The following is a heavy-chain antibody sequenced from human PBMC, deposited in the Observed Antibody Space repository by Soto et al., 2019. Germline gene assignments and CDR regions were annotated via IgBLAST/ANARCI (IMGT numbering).Heavy chain of an antibody. Sequence: QVQLVQSGAEVKKPGASLKVSCKASGYTFTSYAMHWVRQAPGQRLEWMGRINAGNGNTKYSQKSQGRVIITRDTSASTAYMEMSSLRSEDTAVYYWARGVGPYWYFDLWGRGTLVTVSS. CDR2: INAGNGNT. J-gene: IGHJ2*01. D-gene: IGHD1-26*01. CDR1: GYTFTSYA. V-gene: IGHV1-3*01. CDR3: ARGVGPYWYFDL.